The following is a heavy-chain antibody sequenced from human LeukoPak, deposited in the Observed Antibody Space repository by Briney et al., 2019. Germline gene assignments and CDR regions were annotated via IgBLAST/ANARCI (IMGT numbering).Heavy chain of an antibody. CDR3: AKQNNFDTSGLDY. V-gene: IGHV3-30*04. CDR2: ISYDGSNK. Sequence: PGGSLRLSCAASGFIFSGNSMHWVRQAPGKGLEWVAVISYDGSNKYYADSVRGRFTISRDTSKNTLHLQMNSLRAEDTALYYCAKQNNFDTSGLDYWGQGTLVTVSS. CDR1: GFIFSGNS. D-gene: IGHD3-22*01. J-gene: IGHJ4*02.